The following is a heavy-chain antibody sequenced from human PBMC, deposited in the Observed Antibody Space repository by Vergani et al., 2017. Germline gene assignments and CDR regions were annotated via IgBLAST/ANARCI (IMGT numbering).Heavy chain of an antibody. D-gene: IGHD6-6*01. CDR1: GGSISSYY. Sequence: QVQLQESGPGLVKPSETLSLTCTVSGGSISSYYWSWIRQPPGKGLEWIGYIYYSGSTNYNPSLKSRVTISVDTSKNQFSLKLSSVTAADTAVYYCAREGQLGRNFDYWGQGTLVTVSS. V-gene: IGHV4-59*01. CDR3: AREGQLGRNFDY. CDR2: IYYSGST. J-gene: IGHJ4*02.